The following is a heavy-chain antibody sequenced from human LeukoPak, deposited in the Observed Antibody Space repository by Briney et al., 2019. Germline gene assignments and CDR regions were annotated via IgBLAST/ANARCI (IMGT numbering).Heavy chain of an antibody. CDR3: AKRPLYSSSWYNYFDY. V-gene: IGHV3-23*01. Sequence: GGSPRLSCAASGFTFSSYAMSWVRQAPGKGLEWVSAISGSGGSTYYADSVKGRFTISRDNSKNTLYLQMNSLRAEDTAVYYCAKRPLYSSSWYNYFDYWGQGILVTVSS. D-gene: IGHD6-13*01. CDR1: GFTFSSYA. J-gene: IGHJ4*02. CDR2: ISGSGGST.